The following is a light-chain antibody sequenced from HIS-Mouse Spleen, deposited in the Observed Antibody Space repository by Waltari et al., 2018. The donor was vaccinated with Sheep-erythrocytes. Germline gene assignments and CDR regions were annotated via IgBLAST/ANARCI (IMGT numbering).Light chain of an antibody. J-gene: IGLJ3*02. CDR3: QAWDSSTAWV. Sequence: SYELTQPPSVSVSPGQTASITCSGDKLGDKYACWYQQKPGQSPVLVIYQDSKRPSGIPERFSGSNSGNTATLTISGTQAMDEADYYCQAWDSSTAWVFCGGTKLTIL. CDR1: KLGDKY. CDR2: QDS. V-gene: IGLV3-1*01.